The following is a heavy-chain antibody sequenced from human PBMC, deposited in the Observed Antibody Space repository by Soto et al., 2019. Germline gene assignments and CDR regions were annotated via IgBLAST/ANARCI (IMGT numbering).Heavy chain of an antibody. D-gene: IGHD3-22*01. V-gene: IGHV4-59*01. CDR3: ARYYYDSSGYYYSGP. Sequence: PSETLSLTCTVSGGSISSYYWSWIRQPPGNGLEWIGYIYYSGSTNYNPSLKSRVTISVDTSKNQFSLKLSSVTAADTAVYYCARYYYDSSGYYYSGPWGQGTLVTVSS. CDR1: GGSISSYY. CDR2: IYYSGST. J-gene: IGHJ5*02.